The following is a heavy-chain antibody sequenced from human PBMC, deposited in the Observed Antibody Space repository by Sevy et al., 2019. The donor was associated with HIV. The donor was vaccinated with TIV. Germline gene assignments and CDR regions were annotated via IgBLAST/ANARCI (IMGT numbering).Heavy chain of an antibody. CDR3: VRGGFPDSSGYFLYWYFDL. V-gene: IGHV4-4*07. CDR2: FYSPGST. CDR1: GGSISSYY. D-gene: IGHD3-22*01. Sequence: SETLSLTCTVSGGSISSYYWSWIRQPAGKGLEWIGRFYSPGSTNYNPSFNSRVTMSVDTSKNQFSLMLNSVTAADTAVYYCVRGGFPDSSGYFLYWYFDLWGRGALVTVSS. J-gene: IGHJ2*01.